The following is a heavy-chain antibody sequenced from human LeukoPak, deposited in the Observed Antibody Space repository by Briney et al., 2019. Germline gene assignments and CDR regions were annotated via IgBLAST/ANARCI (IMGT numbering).Heavy chain of an antibody. CDR1: GGSISSYY. J-gene: IGHJ4*02. D-gene: IGHD4-17*01. CDR2: IYYSGST. Sequence: PSETLSLTCTVSGGSISSYYWSWIRQPPGKGLEWIGYIYYSGSTNYNASLKSRVTISVDTSKNQLSLKLSSVTAADTAVYYCARGANYGDYYFDYWGQGTLVTVSS. V-gene: IGHV4-59*01. CDR3: ARGANYGDYYFDY.